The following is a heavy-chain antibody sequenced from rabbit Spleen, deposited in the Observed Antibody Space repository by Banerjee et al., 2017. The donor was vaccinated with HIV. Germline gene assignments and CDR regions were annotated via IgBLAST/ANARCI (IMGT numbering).Heavy chain of an antibody. J-gene: IGHJ4*01. D-gene: IGHD1-1*01. CDR2: INIVTGKS. CDR3: ARDLVAVIGWNFNL. CDR1: GFSFSSGYD. V-gene: IGHV1S45*01. Sequence: QEQLVESGGGLVKPGASLTLICTASGFSFSSGYDMSWVRQAPGKGLEWIACINIVTGKSVYASWAKGRFFMSRTSSTTVTLQMTSLTAADTATYFCARDLVAVIGWNFNLWGPGTLVTVS.